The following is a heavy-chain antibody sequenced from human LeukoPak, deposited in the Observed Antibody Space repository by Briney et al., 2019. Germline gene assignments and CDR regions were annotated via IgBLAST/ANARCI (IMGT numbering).Heavy chain of an antibody. CDR1: GFTFRDYS. Sequence: GGSLRLSCVVSGFTFRDYSMIWVRQALGKGLKWVANMKKDGSETKYGDFVKGRFTISRDNAKNSLYLQMNSLRAEDTAVYYCGRHRSGSGTYFIDYWGQGTLVSVSS. D-gene: IGHD3-10*01. CDR2: MKKDGSET. V-gene: IGHV3-7*01. CDR3: GRHRSGSGTYFIDY. J-gene: IGHJ4*02.